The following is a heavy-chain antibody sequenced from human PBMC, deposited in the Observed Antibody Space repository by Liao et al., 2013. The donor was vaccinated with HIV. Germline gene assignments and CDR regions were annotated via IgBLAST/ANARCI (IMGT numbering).Heavy chain of an antibody. V-gene: IGHV4-30-4*08. Sequence: QVQLQESGPGLVKPSQTLSLTCTVSGGSISSGDYYWSWIRQPPGKGLEWIGYIYYSGSTYYNPSLKSRVTISVDTSKNQFSLTAADTAVYYCARDRIQLWSIGHAFDIWGQGTMVTVSS. CDR1: GGSISSGDYY. CDR3: ARDRIQLWSIGHAFDI. CDR2: IYYSGST. J-gene: IGHJ3*02. D-gene: IGHD5-18*01.